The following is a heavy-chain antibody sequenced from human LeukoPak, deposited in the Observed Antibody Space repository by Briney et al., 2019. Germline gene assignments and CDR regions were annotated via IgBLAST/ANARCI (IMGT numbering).Heavy chain of an antibody. CDR3: ARENDVTGNALDV. Sequence: SETLSLTCAVSGGSISSGGYYWSWIRQPPGKGPEWIGYIYYSGSTNYNPSLKSRVTISVDTSKNHFSLKLSSVAAADTAVYYCARENDVTGNALDVWGQGTTVTVSS. J-gene: IGHJ6*02. CDR1: GGSISSGGYY. V-gene: IGHV4-61*03. CDR2: IYYSGST. D-gene: IGHD2-2*01.